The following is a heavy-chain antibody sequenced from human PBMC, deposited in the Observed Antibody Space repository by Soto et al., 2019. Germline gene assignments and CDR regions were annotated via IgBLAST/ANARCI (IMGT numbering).Heavy chain of an antibody. CDR1: GYSFTSYW. CDR3: ATDYYDSSKVDY. CDR2: IDPSDSYT. J-gene: IGHJ4*02. V-gene: IGHV5-10-1*01. D-gene: IGHD3-22*01. Sequence: LGESLKISCKGSGYSFTSYWISWVRQMPGKGLEWMGRIDPSDSYTNYSPSFQGHVTISADKSISTAYLQWSSLKASDTAMYYCATDYYDSSKVDYWGQGTLVTVSS.